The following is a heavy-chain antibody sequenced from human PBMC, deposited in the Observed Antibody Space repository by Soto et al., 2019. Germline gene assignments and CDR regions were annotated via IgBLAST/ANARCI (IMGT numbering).Heavy chain of an antibody. J-gene: IGHJ3*02. D-gene: IGHD1-26*01. Sequence: QVQLQQRGAGLLKPSETLSLTCAVLGGSFSDYYWTWIRQPPGKGLEWIGEINHSGSTSYNPSLKSRLTLSVDTSTKEFSLNLSSATAADTAAYHCVRGRAFMSRVAFDIWGQGTMVTVSS. CDR3: VRGRAFMSRVAFDI. CDR2: INHSGST. V-gene: IGHV4-34*02. CDR1: GGSFSDYY.